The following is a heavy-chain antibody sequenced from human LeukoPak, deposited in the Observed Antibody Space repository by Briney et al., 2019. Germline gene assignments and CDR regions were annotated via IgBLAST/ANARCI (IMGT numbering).Heavy chain of an antibody. CDR2: IYYSGST. CDR3: ASGGYSSSWYVY. Sequence: PSETLSLTCTVSGGSISSYYWSWLRQPPGKGLEWVGYIYYSGSTNYNPSLKSRVTISVDTSKNQFSLKLSSVTAADTAVYYCASGGYSSSWYVYWGQGTLVTVSS. V-gene: IGHV4-59*01. CDR1: GGSISSYY. J-gene: IGHJ4*02. D-gene: IGHD6-13*01.